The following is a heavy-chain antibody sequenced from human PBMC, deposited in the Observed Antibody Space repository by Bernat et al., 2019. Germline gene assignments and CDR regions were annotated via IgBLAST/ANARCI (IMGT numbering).Heavy chain of an antibody. CDR1: GFTFSSYG. CDR2: IWYDGSNK. V-gene: IGHV3-33*01. J-gene: IGHJ4*02. Sequence: VQLVESGGGVVQPGRSLRLSCAASGFTFSSYGMHWVRQAPGKGLEWVAVIWYDGSNKYYADSVKGRFTISRDNSKNTLYLQMNSLRAEDTAVYYCARDRRVSSGYYFDYWGQGTLVTVSS. CDR3: ARDRRVSSGYYFDY. D-gene: IGHD3-22*01.